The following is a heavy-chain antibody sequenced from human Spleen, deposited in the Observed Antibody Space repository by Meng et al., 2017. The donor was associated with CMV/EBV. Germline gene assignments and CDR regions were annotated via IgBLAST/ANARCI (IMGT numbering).Heavy chain of an antibody. CDR2: ISGSGSGT. CDR1: GFTFTSYA. D-gene: IGHD3-16*01. CDR3: AREAGGNAFDI. Sequence: GESLKISCTASGFTFTSYAVSWVRQAPGKGLEWVSAISGSGSGTYYADSVKGRFTISRDNAKNSLYLQMNSLRAEDTAVYYCAREAGGNAFDIWGQGTMVTVSS. J-gene: IGHJ3*02. V-gene: IGHV3-23*01.